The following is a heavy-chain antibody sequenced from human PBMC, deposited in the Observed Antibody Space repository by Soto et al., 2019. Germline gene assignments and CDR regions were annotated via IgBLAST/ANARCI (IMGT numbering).Heavy chain of an antibody. Sequence: PGGSLRLSCAASGFTFSNYGMSWVRQAPGKGLEWVSGISGSGGSTYYADSVKGRFTISRDNSKNTLYLQMNSLRAEDTAVYYCAAYYYDSSGYYHYFDYWGQGTLVTVSS. J-gene: IGHJ4*02. CDR2: ISGSGGST. V-gene: IGHV3-23*01. D-gene: IGHD3-22*01. CDR1: GFTFSNYG. CDR3: AAYYYDSSGYYHYFDY.